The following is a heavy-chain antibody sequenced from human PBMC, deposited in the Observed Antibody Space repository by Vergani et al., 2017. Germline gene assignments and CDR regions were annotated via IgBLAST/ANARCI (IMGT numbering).Heavy chain of an antibody. J-gene: IGHJ3*02. Sequence: QVQILQSGGGVVQPGGSLRLSCTLSGFTLNTYGIHWVRQAPGKGLEWVSFIRYDGSSEYYGDSVKGRFTISRDKSQNTVNLQMNSLRTEDTAVYFCARMRRITIFGVVIMVLNDAFDIWGQGTMVTVSS. CDR3: ARMRRITIFGVVIMVLNDAFDI. CDR2: IRYDGSSE. V-gene: IGHV3-30*02. D-gene: IGHD3-3*01. CDR1: GFTLNTYG.